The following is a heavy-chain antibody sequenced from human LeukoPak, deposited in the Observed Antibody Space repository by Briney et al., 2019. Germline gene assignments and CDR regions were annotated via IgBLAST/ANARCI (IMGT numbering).Heavy chain of an antibody. V-gene: IGHV3-53*01. CDR2: IYSDNT. D-gene: IGHD6-13*01. CDR3: ARVGEQHHIDY. J-gene: IGHJ4*02. Sequence: LSGGSLRLSCAASGFTFSSYAMSWVRQAPGKGLEWVSFIYSDNTHYSDSVKGRFTISRDNSKNTLYLQMNSLRAEDTAVYYCARVGEQHHIDYWGQGTLVTVSS. CDR1: GFTFSSYA.